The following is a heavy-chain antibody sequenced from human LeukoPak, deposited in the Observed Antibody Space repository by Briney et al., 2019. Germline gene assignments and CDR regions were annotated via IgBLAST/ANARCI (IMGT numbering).Heavy chain of an antibody. J-gene: IGHJ4*02. CDR2: MNPNSGNT. CDR3: ARGTRTMGD. CDR1: GYTFTSHD. D-gene: IGHD1-7*01. V-gene: IGHV1-8*01. Sequence: ASVKVSCKASGYTFTSHDINWVRQATGQGLEWMGWMNPNSGNTGYAQKFQGRVTTTRDTSISTAYMELSSLRYEDTAVYYCARGTRTMGDWGQGTLVTVSS.